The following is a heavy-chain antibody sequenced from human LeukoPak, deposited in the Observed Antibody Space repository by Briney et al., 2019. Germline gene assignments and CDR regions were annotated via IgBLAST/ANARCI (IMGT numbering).Heavy chain of an antibody. CDR1: GFSLSTNGVG. Sequence: SGPTLVNPTQTLTLTCTFSGFSLSTNGVGVAWIRQPPGKALEWLALIYWDGDKRYSPSLKSRVTITKDTSKNQVVLTMTNMDPVDTGTYYCAHTGRVAAILYYFDYWGQGTLVTVSS. CDR2: IYWDGDK. CDR3: AHTGRVAAILYYFDY. V-gene: IGHV2-5*02. J-gene: IGHJ4*02. D-gene: IGHD2-21*02.